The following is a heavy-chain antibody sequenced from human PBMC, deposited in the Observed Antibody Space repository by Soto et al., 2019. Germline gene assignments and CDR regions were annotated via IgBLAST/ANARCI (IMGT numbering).Heavy chain of an antibody. V-gene: IGHV3-23*01. CDR1: GFTFSSYA. D-gene: IGHD6-19*01. Sequence: GGSLRLSCAASGFTFSSYAMIWVRQAPGKGLEWVSAISGSGGSTYYADSMKGRFTISRDNSKNTLYLQMNSLRAEDTAVYYCAKGHSSGWLDHFDYWGQGTQVTVS. CDR2: ISGSGGST. CDR3: AKGHSSGWLDHFDY. J-gene: IGHJ4*02.